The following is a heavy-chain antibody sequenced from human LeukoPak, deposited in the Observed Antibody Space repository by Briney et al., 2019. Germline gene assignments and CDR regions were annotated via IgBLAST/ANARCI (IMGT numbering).Heavy chain of an antibody. CDR3: ARDWPTIAAAGTIPEYFQH. V-gene: IGHV3-21*01. D-gene: IGHD6-13*01. CDR1: GFTFSSYS. Sequence: GGSLRLSCTASGFTFSSYSMGWVRQAPGKGLEWVSSISSSSSYIYYADSVKGRFTISRDNAKNSLYLQMNSLRAEDTAVCYCARDWPTIAAAGTIPEYFQHWGQGTLVTVSS. J-gene: IGHJ1*01. CDR2: ISSSSSYI.